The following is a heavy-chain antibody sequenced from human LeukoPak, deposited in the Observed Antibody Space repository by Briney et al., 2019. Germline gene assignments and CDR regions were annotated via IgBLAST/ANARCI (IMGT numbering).Heavy chain of an antibody. D-gene: IGHD1-26*01. CDR2: INPNGGAT. CDR3: ARDLDGSRFDY. V-gene: IGHV1-2*06. J-gene: IGHJ4*02. CDR1: GYTFTNYF. Sequence: ASVKVSCKASGYTFTNYFIHWVRQAPGQGLEWMGRINPNGGATNHAQKFQGRVTMTRDTSINTAYMELNSLRSDDTAVYYCARDLDGSRFDYWGQGTLVTVSS.